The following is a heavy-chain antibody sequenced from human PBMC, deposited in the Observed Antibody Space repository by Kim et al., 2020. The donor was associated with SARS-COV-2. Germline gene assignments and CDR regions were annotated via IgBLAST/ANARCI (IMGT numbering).Heavy chain of an antibody. CDR2: IIPTLDIA. CDR3: AISEDYGSKRGFGY. CDR1: GGTFSSYA. Sequence: SVKVSCKASGGTFSSYAVSWVRQAPGQGLEWMGRIIPTLDIADYAQKFQGGVTITADKSTSTAYMELNSLGYEDTAIYYCAISEDYGSKRGFGYWGQGTLVTVSS. D-gene: IGHD4-17*01. J-gene: IGHJ4*02. V-gene: IGHV1-69*04.